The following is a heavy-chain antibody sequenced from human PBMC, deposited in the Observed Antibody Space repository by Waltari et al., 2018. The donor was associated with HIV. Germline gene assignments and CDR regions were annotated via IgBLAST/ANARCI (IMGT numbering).Heavy chain of an antibody. CDR1: GYTFTSYY. D-gene: IGHD3-16*01. CDR2: INPSGGST. V-gene: IGHV1-46*01. CDR3: ARDSLSKRGNFDY. J-gene: IGHJ4*02. Sequence: QVQLVQSGAEVKKPGASVKVSCKASGYTFTSYYMHWVRQAPGQGLEWMGIINPSGGSTSYAKKFLGRVTMTRDTATSTVYMELSSLRSEDTAVYYCARDSLSKRGNFDYWGQGTLVTVSS.